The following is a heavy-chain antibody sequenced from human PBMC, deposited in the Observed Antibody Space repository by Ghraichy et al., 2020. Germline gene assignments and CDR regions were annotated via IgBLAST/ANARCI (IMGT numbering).Heavy chain of an antibody. Sequence: SETLSLTCAVYGGSFSGYYWSWIRQPPGKGLEWIGEINHSGSTNYNPSLKSRVTISVDTSKNQFSLKLSSVTAADTAVYYCARGARGIWSGYYTDYWGQGTLVTVSS. CDR2: INHSGST. J-gene: IGHJ4*02. CDR3: ARGARGIWSGYYTDY. D-gene: IGHD3-3*01. V-gene: IGHV4-34*01. CDR1: GGSFSGYY.